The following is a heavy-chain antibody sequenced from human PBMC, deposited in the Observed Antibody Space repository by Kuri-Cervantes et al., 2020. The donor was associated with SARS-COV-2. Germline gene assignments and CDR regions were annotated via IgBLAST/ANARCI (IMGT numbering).Heavy chain of an antibody. CDR1: GYTFTSYG. J-gene: IGHJ5*02. Sequence: ASVKVSCKASGYTFTSYGISWVRQAPGQGLEWMGWISAYNGNTNYAQKLQGRVTMTTDTSTSTAYMELRSLRSDDTAVYYCATVSYCSGGSCYGGWFDPWGQGTLVTVSS. CDR3: ATVSYCSGGSCYGGWFDP. V-gene: IGHV1-18*01. CDR2: ISAYNGNT. D-gene: IGHD2-15*01.